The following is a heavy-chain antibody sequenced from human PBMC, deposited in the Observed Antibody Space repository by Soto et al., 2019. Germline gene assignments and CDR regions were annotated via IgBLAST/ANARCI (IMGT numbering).Heavy chain of an antibody. V-gene: IGHV4-34*01. CDR2: INHSGST. CDR3: ARHGFMVRGVNNYFDY. CDR1: GGSFSDYY. J-gene: IGHJ4*02. Sequence: SETLSLTCAVYGGSFSDYYWSWIRQPPGKGLEWIGDINHSGSTNYNPSLKSRVTISVDTSKNQFSLKLSSVTAADTAVYYCARHGFMVRGVNNYFDYWGQGTLVTVSS. D-gene: IGHD3-10*01.